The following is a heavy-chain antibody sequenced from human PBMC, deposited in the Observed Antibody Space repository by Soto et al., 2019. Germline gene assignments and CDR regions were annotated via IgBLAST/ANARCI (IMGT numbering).Heavy chain of an antibody. CDR3: AIPLPKQQLVRGAFDH. Sequence: QVQLVQSGAEVKKPGSSVKLSCKTSGGTFRNYAIHWVRQAPGQGLEWMGGSLPVFGTANYAPTFQGRFTITADESTSTAYTELSSLRSEDTAVYYCAIPLPKQQLVRGAFDHWGQGTLVTVAS. J-gene: IGHJ4*02. CDR1: GGTFRNYA. V-gene: IGHV1-69*01. CDR2: SLPVFGTA. D-gene: IGHD6-13*01.